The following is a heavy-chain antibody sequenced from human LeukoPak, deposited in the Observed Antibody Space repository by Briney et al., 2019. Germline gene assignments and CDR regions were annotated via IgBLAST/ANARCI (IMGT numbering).Heavy chain of an antibody. Sequence: PGGSLRLSCVASGFTFSIYGMHWVRQAPGKGREWVAFVQYDGTDIHYTDSVKGRFTISRDNAKNSLYLQMNSLRAEDTALYHWARGTRWFDPWGQGTLVTVSS. CDR3: ARGTRWFDP. CDR2: VQYDGTDI. V-gene: IGHV3-30*02. CDR1: GFTFSIYG. J-gene: IGHJ5*02.